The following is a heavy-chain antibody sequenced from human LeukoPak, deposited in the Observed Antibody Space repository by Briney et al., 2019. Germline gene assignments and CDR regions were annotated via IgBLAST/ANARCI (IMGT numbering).Heavy chain of an antibody. CDR3: ARTPNRGYSGTWYFDY. CDR2: IYYSGST. CDR1: GGSVSSGGYY. D-gene: IGHD5-12*01. V-gene: IGHV4-61*08. J-gene: IGHJ4*02. Sequence: SETLSLTCTVSGGSVSSGGYYWSWIRQPPGKGLEWIGYIYYSGSTNYNPSLKSRVTISVDTSKNQFSLKLSSVTAADTAVYYCARTPNRGYSGTWYFDYWGQGTLVTVSS.